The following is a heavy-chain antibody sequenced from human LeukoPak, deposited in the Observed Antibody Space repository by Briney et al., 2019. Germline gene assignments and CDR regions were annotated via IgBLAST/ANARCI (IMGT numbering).Heavy chain of an antibody. Sequence: GSLRLSCAASGFTFSSYSMNWVRRAPGKGLEWVSSISSSSSYIYYADSVKGRFTISRDNAKNSLYLQMNSLRAEDTAVYYCARDGVEMATIGYYYYMDVWGKGTTVTVSS. CDR1: GFTFSSYS. V-gene: IGHV3-21*01. J-gene: IGHJ6*03. D-gene: IGHD5-24*01. CDR3: ARDGVEMATIGYYYYMDV. CDR2: ISSSSSYI.